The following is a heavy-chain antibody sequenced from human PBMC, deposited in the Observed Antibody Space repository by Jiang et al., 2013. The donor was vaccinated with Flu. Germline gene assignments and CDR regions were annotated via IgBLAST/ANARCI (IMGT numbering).Heavy chain of an antibody. Sequence: PGESLKISCKGSGYSFISYWIGWVRQMPGKGLEWMGIVHPYDSDARYSPSFRGQVTISVDKSISTAYLQLNSLKASDTATYFCAREAVAGMYYFDLWGQGTLVTVSS. CDR3: AREAVAGMYYFDL. D-gene: IGHD6-19*01. J-gene: IGHJ4*02. CDR2: VHPYDSDA. CDR1: GYSFISYW. V-gene: IGHV5-51*01.